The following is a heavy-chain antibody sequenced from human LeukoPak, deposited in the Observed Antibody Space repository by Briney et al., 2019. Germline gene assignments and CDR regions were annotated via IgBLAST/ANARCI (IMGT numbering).Heavy chain of an antibody. CDR1: GGSFSGYY. J-gene: IGHJ5*02. D-gene: IGHD2-2*01. CDR3: ARDHPFCSSTSCYGWFDP. V-gene: IGHV4-34*01. Sequence: SETLSLTCAVYGGSFSGYYWSWIRQPPGKGLEWIGEINHSGSTNYNPSLKSRVTISVDTSKNQFSLKLSSVTAADTAVYYCARDHPFCSSTSCYGWFDPWGQGTLVTVSS. CDR2: INHSGST.